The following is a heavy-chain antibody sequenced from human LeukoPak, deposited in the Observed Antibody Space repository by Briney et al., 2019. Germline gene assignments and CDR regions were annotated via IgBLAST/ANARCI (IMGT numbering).Heavy chain of an antibody. CDR3: ASLARLGSMVRGVSPPLSFAFDI. CDR1: GGSISSSSYY. J-gene: IGHJ3*02. CDR2: IYYSGST. D-gene: IGHD3-10*01. V-gene: IGHV4-39*01. Sequence: SETLSLTCTVSGGSISSSSYYWGWIRQPPGKGLGWIGSIYYSGSTYYNPSLKSRVTISVDTSKNQFSLKLSSVTAADTAVYYCASLARLGSMVRGVSPPLSFAFDIWGQGTIVTVSS.